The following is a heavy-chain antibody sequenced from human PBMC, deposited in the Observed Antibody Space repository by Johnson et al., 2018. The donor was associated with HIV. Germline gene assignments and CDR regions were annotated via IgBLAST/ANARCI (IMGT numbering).Heavy chain of an antibody. CDR2: ISYDGSNE. V-gene: IGHV3-30-3*01. Sequence: QVQLVESGGGVVQPGRSLRLSCAASGFTFSNYAMHWVRQAPGKGLEWVAVISYDGSNEYYTDSVKGRFTISRDNSKNTLYLQMNILRAEDTAVYYCARLYYYDSIGYYVGAFDIWGQGTMVTVSS. CDR1: GFTFSNYA. CDR3: ARLYYYDSIGYYVGAFDI. D-gene: IGHD3-22*01. J-gene: IGHJ3*02.